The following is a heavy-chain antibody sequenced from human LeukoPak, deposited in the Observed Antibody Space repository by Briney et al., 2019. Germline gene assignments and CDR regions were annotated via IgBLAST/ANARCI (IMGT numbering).Heavy chain of an antibody. Sequence: PGRSLRLFCAASGFIVINAWMSWVRQAPGQGLEWVGRIKSRADGGTTGYAAPVEGRFSISRDDSENTLYLQMNSLQIDDTALYYCLIFPGRWGQGTLVTVSS. CDR1: GFIVINAW. CDR3: LIFPGR. J-gene: IGHJ4*02. CDR2: IKSRADGGTT. D-gene: IGHD3-3*01. V-gene: IGHV3-15*05.